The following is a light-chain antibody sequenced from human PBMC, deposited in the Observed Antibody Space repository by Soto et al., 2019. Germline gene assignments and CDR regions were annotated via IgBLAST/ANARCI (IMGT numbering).Light chain of an antibody. CDR3: QQYGSSPLT. V-gene: IGKV3-20*01. CDR2: GAS. J-gene: IGKJ4*01. CDR1: QSVRNNY. Sequence: EIVLTQSPGTLSLSPGERATLSCRASQSVRNNYLAWYQQRPGQAPRLLIYGASSRATGIPDRFSGSGSETDFTLTISRLEPEDFVVFYCQQYGSSPLTFGGGTKVENK.